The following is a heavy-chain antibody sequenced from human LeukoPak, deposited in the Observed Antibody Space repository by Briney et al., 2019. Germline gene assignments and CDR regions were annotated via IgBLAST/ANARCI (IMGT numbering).Heavy chain of an antibody. V-gene: IGHV4-59*01. J-gene: IGHJ4*02. CDR3: ARVWISGSGSYGYFDY. CDR2: IYYSGST. Sequence: PSETLSLTCTVSGGSISSYYWGWIRQPPGKGLEWIGYIYYSGSTNYNPSLKSRVTISVDTSKNQFSLKLSSVTAADTAVYYCARVWISGSGSYGYFDYWGQGTLVTVSS. D-gene: IGHD3-10*01. CDR1: GGSISSYY.